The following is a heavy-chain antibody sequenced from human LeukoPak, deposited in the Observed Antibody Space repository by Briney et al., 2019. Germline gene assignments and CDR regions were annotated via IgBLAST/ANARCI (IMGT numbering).Heavy chain of an antibody. V-gene: IGHV3-7*01. J-gene: IGHJ4*02. CDR2: IKQDGSEK. CDR3: AHSGSYHVY. D-gene: IGHD1-26*01. Sequence: GGSLRLSCAASGFTFSSYWMSWVRQAPGKGLEWVANIKQDGSEKHYVDSVKGRFTISRDNAKNSLYLQMNSLRAEDTAVYHCAHSGSYHVYWGQGTLVTVSS. CDR1: GFTFSSYW.